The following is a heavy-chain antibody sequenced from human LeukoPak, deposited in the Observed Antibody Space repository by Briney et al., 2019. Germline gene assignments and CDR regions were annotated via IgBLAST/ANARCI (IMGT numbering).Heavy chain of an antibody. Sequence: SETLSLTCTVSGGPISSGGYYWSWIRQHPGKGLERIGYIYYSGSTYYNPSLKSRVTISVDTSKNQFSLKLSSVTAADTAVYYCARVSRGVAARIDYWGQGTLVTVSS. CDR3: ARVSRGVAARIDY. D-gene: IGHD2-15*01. CDR2: IYYSGST. V-gene: IGHV4-31*03. CDR1: GGPISSGGYY. J-gene: IGHJ4*02.